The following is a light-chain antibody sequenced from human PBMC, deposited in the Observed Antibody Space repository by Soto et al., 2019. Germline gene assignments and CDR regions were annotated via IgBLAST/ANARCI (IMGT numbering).Light chain of an antibody. J-gene: IGKJ1*01. CDR2: AAS. CDR1: QGISNY. CDR3: QKYNRAPWT. Sequence: DIQMTQSPSSLSASVGDRVTITCRASQGISNYLAWYQQKPGKGPTFLIYAASTLQSGVPSRFSGSGSGTDFSLTITSLQPEDVATYYCQKYNRAPWTFGQGTKVEIK. V-gene: IGKV1-27*01.